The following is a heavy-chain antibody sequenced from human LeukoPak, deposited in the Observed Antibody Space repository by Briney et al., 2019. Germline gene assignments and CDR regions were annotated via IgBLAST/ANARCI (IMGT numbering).Heavy chain of an antibody. Sequence: ASVKVSCRASGYTFTGYYMHWVRQAPGQGLEWMGWINPNRGGTNYAQKFQGRVTMTRDTSISTAYMELSRLRSDDTAVYYCARGIQLWLLDQHFDYWGQGTLVTVSS. J-gene: IGHJ4*02. D-gene: IGHD5-18*01. V-gene: IGHV1-2*02. CDR3: ARGIQLWLLDQHFDY. CDR1: GYTFTGYY. CDR2: INPNRGGT.